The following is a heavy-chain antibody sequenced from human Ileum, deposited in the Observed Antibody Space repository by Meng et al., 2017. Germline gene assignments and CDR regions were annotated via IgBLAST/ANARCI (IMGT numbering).Heavy chain of an antibody. CDR2: IYYSGST. CDR1: GGSMRSGDNY. D-gene: IGHD3-10*01. J-gene: IGHJ4*02. CDR3: ARGAYLGSGYYFDY. Sequence: QVQLQESGLGLVNPSQTLSLPCSVSGGSMRSGDNYWSWISQPPGQGLEWIGYIYYSGSTYYTPSLKSRVIMSVDTSANRFSLNLNSVTAADTAVYFCARGAYLGSGYYFDYLGQGALVTVSS. V-gene: IGHV4-30-4*01.